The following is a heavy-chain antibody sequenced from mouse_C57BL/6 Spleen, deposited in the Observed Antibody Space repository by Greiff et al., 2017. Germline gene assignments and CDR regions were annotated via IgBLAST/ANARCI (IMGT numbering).Heavy chain of an antibody. CDR3: TRSYYGYDRAMDY. D-gene: IGHD2-9*01. CDR2: ISSGGDYI. Sequence: EVKLVESGEGLVKPGGSLKLSCAASGFTFSSYAMSWVRQTPEKRLEWVAYISSGGDYIYYADTVKGRFTISRDNARNTLYLQMSRLKSEDTAMYYCTRSYYGYDRAMDYWGQGTSVTVSS. CDR1: GFTFSSYA. V-gene: IGHV5-9-1*02. J-gene: IGHJ4*01.